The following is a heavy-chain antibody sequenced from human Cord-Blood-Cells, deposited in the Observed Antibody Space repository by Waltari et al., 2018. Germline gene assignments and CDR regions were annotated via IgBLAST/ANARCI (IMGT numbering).Heavy chain of an antibody. CDR2: IIPILGIA. V-gene: IGHV1-69*09. CDR1: GGTFSSYA. Sequence: QVQLVQSGAEVKKPGSSVKVSCKASGGTFSSYAISWVRQAPGQGLEWMGMIIPILGIANYAQKFQGRVTITADKSTSTAYMELSSLRSEDTAVYYCARSLRYCSSTSCYAFDIWGQGTMVTVSS. CDR3: ARSLRYCSSTSCYAFDI. J-gene: IGHJ3*02. D-gene: IGHD2-2*01.